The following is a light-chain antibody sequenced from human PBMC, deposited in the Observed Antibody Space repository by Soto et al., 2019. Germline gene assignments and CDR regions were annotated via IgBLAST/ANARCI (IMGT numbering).Light chain of an antibody. CDR1: EDISNY. CDR3: QNYNRAPWT. V-gene: IGKV1-27*01. CDR2: GAS. Sequence: DIQMTQSPSSLSASVGDRVTITCRASEDISNYLAWYQQKPGKVPKLLIHGASTLQSGVPSRFSGSGSGTDFTLTISSLQTEDVATYYCQNYNRAPWTFGQGTKVESK. J-gene: IGKJ1*01.